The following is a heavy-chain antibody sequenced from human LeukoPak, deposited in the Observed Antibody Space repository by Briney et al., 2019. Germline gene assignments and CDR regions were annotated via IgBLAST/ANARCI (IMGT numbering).Heavy chain of an antibody. J-gene: IGHJ4*02. CDR1: GYTFTSYA. CDR3: ARDYGRDGYNSPDY. V-gene: IGHV1-3*01. D-gene: IGHD5-24*01. CDR2: INAGNGNT. Sequence: ASVTVSCTASGYTFTSYAMHWVRQAPGQRLEWMGWINAGNGNTKYSQKFQGRVTMTRDTSTSTVYMELSSLRSEDTAVYYCARDYGRDGYNSPDYWGQGTLVTVSS.